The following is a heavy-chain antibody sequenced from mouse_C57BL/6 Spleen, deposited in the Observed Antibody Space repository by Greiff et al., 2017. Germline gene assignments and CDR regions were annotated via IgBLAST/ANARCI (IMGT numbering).Heavy chain of an antibody. CDR3: TSGDYGNVAMDC. J-gene: IGHJ4*01. D-gene: IGHD2-1*01. Sequence: QVPLQQSGAELVRPGASVTLSCTASGYTFTDYEMHWVKQTPVHGLEWIGAIDPETGGTAYNQKFKGKAILTADKSSSTAYMELRSLTSQDSAVYYCTSGDYGNVAMDCWGQGTSVTVS. CDR1: GYTFTDYE. V-gene: IGHV1-15*01. CDR2: IDPETGGT.